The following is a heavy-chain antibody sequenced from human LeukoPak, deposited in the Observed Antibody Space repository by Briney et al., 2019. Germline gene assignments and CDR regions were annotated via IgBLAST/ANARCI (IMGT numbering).Heavy chain of an antibody. CDR1: GGSISCSSYY. J-gene: IGHJ6*03. Sequence: PSETLSLTCTVSGGSISCSSYYWGWIRQPPGKGLEWIGSIYYSGSTYYNPSLKSRVTISVDTSKNQFSLKLSSVTAADTAVYYCARHRHPGYSSSWDSPHTPMDVWGKGTTVTVSS. CDR3: ARHRHPGYSSSWDSPHTPMDV. V-gene: IGHV4-39*01. CDR2: IYYSGST. D-gene: IGHD6-13*01.